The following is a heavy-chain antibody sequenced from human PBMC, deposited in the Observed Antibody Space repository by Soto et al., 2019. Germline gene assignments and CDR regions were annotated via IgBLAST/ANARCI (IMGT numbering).Heavy chain of an antibody. J-gene: IGHJ4*02. D-gene: IGHD4-17*01. CDR3: ARDSGYGDPFDY. CDR2: IYYSGST. CDR1: GGSISGYG. Sequence: SETLSLTCTVSGGSISGYGWSWIRQPPGKGLEWIGYIYYSGSTNYNPSLKSRVTISVDTSKNQFSLRLSSVTAADTAVYYCARDSGYGDPFDYWGQGTLVTVSS. V-gene: IGHV4-59*01.